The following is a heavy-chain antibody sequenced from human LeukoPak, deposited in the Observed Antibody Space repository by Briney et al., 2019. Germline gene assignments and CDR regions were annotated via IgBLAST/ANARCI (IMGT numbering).Heavy chain of an antibody. D-gene: IGHD3-22*01. V-gene: IGHV3-74*01. CDR3: AREGYYYDSSGYPYGDAFDI. Sequence: GGSLRLSCAASGFTFTYYWMHWVRQAPGKGLVWVSRINSDGSSTSYADSVKGRFTISRDNAKNTLYLQMNSLRAEDTAVYYCAREGYYYDSSGYPYGDAFDIWGQGTMVTVSS. CDR1: GFTFTYYW. CDR2: INSDGSST. J-gene: IGHJ3*02.